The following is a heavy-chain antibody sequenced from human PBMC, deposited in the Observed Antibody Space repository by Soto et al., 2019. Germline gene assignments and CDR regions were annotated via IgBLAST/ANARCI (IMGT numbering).Heavy chain of an antibody. CDR1: GYTFTGYY. CDR2: INPNSGGT. Sequence: ASVKVSCKASGYTFTGYYMHWVRQAPGQGLEWMGWINPNSGGTNYAQKFQGWVTMTRDTSISTAYMELSRLRSEDTAVYYCARDLEGWGLNWFDPWGQGTLVTVSS. D-gene: IGHD1-26*01. CDR3: ARDLEGWGLNWFDP. V-gene: IGHV1-2*04. J-gene: IGHJ5*02.